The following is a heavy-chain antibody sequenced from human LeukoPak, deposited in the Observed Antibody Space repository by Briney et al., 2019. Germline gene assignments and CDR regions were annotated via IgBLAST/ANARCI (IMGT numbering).Heavy chain of an antibody. V-gene: IGHV3-30*18. Sequence: GGSLRLSCAASGFTFSSYGMHWVRQAPGKGLEWVAVISYDGSNKYYADSVKGRFTISRDNSKNTLYLQMNSLRAEDTAVYYCAKDRPPYYDILTGYYGPYYFDYWGQGTLVTVSS. CDR1: GFTFSSYG. D-gene: IGHD3-9*01. CDR3: AKDRPPYYDILTGYYGPYYFDY. J-gene: IGHJ4*02. CDR2: ISYDGSNK.